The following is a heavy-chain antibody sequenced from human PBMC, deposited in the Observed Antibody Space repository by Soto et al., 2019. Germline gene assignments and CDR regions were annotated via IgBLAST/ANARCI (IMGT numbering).Heavy chain of an antibody. CDR1: GYTFTSYG. V-gene: IGHV1-18*01. Sequence: QVQLVQSGAEVKKPGASVKVSCKASGYTFTSYGISWVRQAPGQGLEWMGWISAYNGNTNYAQKLQGRVTMTTDTSTSTAYVGRRSLRADDTAVYYCARDGANDILTGYYPTGPGENYYYGMDVWGQGTTVTVSS. D-gene: IGHD3-9*01. CDR3: ARDGANDILTGYYPTGPGENYYYGMDV. J-gene: IGHJ6*02. CDR2: ISAYNGNT.